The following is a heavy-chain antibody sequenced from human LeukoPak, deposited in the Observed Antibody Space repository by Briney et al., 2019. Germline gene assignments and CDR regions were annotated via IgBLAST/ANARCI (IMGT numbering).Heavy chain of an antibody. J-gene: IGHJ4*02. Sequence: SETLSLTCAVYDGSFSGYYWSWIRQPPGKGLEWIGEINHSGSTNYNPSLKSRVTISVDTSKNQFSLKLSSVTAADTAVYYCARGRYDFWSGYYARNLGYYFDYWGQGTLVTVSS. CDR1: DGSFSGYY. D-gene: IGHD3-3*01. CDR3: ARGRYDFWSGYYARNLGYYFDY. V-gene: IGHV4-34*01. CDR2: INHSGST.